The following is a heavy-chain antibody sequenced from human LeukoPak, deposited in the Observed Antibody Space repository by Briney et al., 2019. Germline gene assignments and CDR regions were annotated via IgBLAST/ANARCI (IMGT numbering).Heavy chain of an antibody. CDR3: ASLRGYCSSTSCYRNYYYMDV. CDR2: INHSGST. Sequence: SETLSLTCAVHGGSFSGYYWSWIRQPPGKGLEWIGEINHSGSTNYNPSLKSGVTISVDTSKNPFSLKLSSVTAADTAVYYCASLRGYCSSTSCYRNYYYMDVWGKGTTVTVSS. CDR1: GGSFSGYY. J-gene: IGHJ6*03. V-gene: IGHV4-34*01. D-gene: IGHD2-2*02.